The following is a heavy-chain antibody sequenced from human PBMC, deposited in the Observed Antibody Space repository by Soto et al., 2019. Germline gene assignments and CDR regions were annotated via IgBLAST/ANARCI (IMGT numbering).Heavy chain of an antibody. J-gene: IGHJ3*02. CDR2: IKEDGSEK. CDR3: ARDGYCSSRCYSDAFDI. V-gene: IGHV3-7*03. D-gene: IGHD2-2*03. Sequence: PGGSLRLSCAASGFTFSDYWMSWVRQAPGQGLEWVANIKEDGSEKYYVDSVKGRFTISRDNAKNSLYLQMNSLRAEDTAVYYCARDGYCSSRCYSDAFDIWGQGTMVTVSS. CDR1: GFTFSDYW.